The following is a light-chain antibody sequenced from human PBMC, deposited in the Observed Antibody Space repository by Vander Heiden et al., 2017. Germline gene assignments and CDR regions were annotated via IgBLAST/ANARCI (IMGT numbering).Light chain of an antibody. Sequence: QSVLTQPPSVSGAPGQRVTISCTGTSSNIGAGYDVYWYQQLPGTAPKLLIYGNNNRPSGVPDRFSGSKSGTSASLAITGLQAEDEADYYCQSYDSGPYVFGTGTRDTVL. CDR2: GNN. CDR1: SSNIGAGYD. V-gene: IGLV1-40*01. CDR3: QSYDSGPYV. J-gene: IGLJ1*01.